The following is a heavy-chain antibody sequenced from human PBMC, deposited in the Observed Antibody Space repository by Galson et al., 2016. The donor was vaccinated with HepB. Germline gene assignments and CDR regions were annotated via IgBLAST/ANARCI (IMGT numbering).Heavy chain of an antibody. D-gene: IGHD3-22*01. CDR2: ITRSGDST. CDR3: AKDYEVTTIVVTGYLDY. V-gene: IGHV3-23*01. J-gene: IGHJ4*02. CDR1: GFTFDNYA. Sequence: SLRLSCAASGFTFDNYAMTWVRRAPGKGLEWVSAITRSGDSTYYADSVKGRFTISRDNSKNTLYLQMNSLRAEDTALYYCAKDYEVTTIVVTGYLDYWGQGSLVTVSS.